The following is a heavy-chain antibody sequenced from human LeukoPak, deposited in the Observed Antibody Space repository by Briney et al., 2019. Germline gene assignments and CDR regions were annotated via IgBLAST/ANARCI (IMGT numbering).Heavy chain of an antibody. V-gene: IGHV4-38-2*01. CDR3: ARVGDYALKD. CDR2: IYTSGST. CDR1: GYSISSGYY. Sequence: SETLSLTCAVSGYSISSGYYWGWIRQPPGKGLEWIGRIYTSGSTNYNPSLKSRVTMSVDTSKNQFSLKLSSVTAADTAVYYCARVGDYALKDWGQGTLVTVSS. D-gene: IGHD3-16*01. J-gene: IGHJ4*02.